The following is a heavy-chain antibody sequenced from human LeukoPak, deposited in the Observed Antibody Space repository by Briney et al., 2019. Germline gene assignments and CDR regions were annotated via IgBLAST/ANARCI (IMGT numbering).Heavy chain of an antibody. Sequence: PSETLSLTCTVSGGSISSYYWSWIRQPPGKGLEWIGYIYYSGSTNYNPSLKSRVTISVDTSKNQFSLKLSSVTAADTAVYYCARVVDTAMVHDAFDIWGQGTMVTVSS. CDR1: GGSISSYY. CDR2: IYYSGST. V-gene: IGHV4-59*01. D-gene: IGHD5-18*01. CDR3: ARVVDTAMVHDAFDI. J-gene: IGHJ3*02.